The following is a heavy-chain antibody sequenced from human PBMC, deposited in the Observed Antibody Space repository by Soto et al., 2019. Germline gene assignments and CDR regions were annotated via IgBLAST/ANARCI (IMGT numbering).Heavy chain of an antibody. CDR3: ARDGDVVVPAAIYYYYYYGMDV. V-gene: IGHV3-33*01. Sequence: GGSLRLSCAASGFTFSSYGMHWVRQAPGKGLEWVAVIWYDGSNKYYADSVKGRFTISRDNSKNTLYLQMNSLRAEDTAVYYCARDGDVVVPAAIYYYYYYGMDVWGQGTTVTVSS. J-gene: IGHJ6*02. CDR1: GFTFSSYG. CDR2: IWYDGSNK. D-gene: IGHD2-2*01.